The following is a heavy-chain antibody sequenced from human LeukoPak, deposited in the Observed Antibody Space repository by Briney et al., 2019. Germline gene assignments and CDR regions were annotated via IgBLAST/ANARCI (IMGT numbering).Heavy chain of an antibody. Sequence: SETLSLTCTVSGGSISSSSYYWGWIRQPPGKGLEWIGSIYYSGSTYYNPSLKSRVTISVDTSKNQFSLKLSSVTVADTAVYYCARLRDWFDPWGQGTLVTVSS. CDR3: ARLRDWFDP. CDR1: GGSISSSSYY. CDR2: IYYSGST. J-gene: IGHJ5*02. V-gene: IGHV4-39*01.